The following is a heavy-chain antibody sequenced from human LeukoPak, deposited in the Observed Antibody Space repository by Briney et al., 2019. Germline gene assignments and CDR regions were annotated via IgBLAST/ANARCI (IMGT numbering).Heavy chain of an antibody. Sequence: GGSLRLSCAASGFAFNFYAMSWIRQAPGKGLQWLSTVNANAINTYYAHSVRGRFTISRDNSRNILYLQLNNLRAEDTAIYYCAKPISGGLAVSGDWFDPWGQGTLATVSS. D-gene: IGHD6-19*01. V-gene: IGHV3-23*01. J-gene: IGHJ5*02. CDR3: AKPISGGLAVSGDWFDP. CDR2: VNANAINT. CDR1: GFAFNFYA.